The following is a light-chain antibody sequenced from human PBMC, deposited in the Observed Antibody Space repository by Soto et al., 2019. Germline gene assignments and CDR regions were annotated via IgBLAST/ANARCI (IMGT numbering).Light chain of an antibody. J-gene: IGKJ5*01. CDR1: QSVNNRY. V-gene: IGKV3-20*01. CDR2: GAS. Sequence: EVVLTQSPGTLSLSPGERATLSCRASQSVNNRYLAWYQQRPGQAPRLLMYGASNRATGIPDRFSGGGSGTDFTLTISRLEPEDFAVDYCQQYGRTPPPFGQGTRLEIK. CDR3: QQYGRTPPP.